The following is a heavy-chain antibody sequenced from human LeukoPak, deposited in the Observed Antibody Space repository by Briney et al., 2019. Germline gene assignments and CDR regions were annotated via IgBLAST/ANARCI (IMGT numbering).Heavy chain of an antibody. CDR3: ARGPPHRDYYYHYMEV. CDR1: GYTFTSFG. CDR2: ISAYNGNI. D-gene: IGHD5-24*01. Sequence: ASVKVSCKASGYTFTSFGINWVRQAPGQRLEWMGWISAYNGNINYAQMLQGRVTMTTDTSTSTAYIDLRSLRSDDTAVYYCARGPPHRDYYYHYMEVWGKGTTVTVSS. V-gene: IGHV1-18*01. J-gene: IGHJ6*03.